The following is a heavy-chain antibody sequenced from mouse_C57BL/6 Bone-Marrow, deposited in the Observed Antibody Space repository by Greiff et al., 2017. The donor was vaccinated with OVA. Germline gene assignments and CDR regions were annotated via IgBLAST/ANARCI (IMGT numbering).Heavy chain of an antibody. CDR3: ARLYYFDY. CDR1: GYTFTDYY. Sequence: EVQLKESGPVLVKPGASVKMSCKASGYTFTDYYMNWVKQSHGKSLEWIGVINPYNGGTSYNQKFKGKATLTVDKSSSTAYMELNSLTSEDSAVYYCARLYYFDYWGQGTTLTVSS. V-gene: IGHV1-19*01. CDR2: INPYNGGT. J-gene: IGHJ2*01.